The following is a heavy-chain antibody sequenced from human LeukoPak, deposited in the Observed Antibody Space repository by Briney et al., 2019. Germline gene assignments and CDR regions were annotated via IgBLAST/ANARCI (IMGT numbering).Heavy chain of an antibody. V-gene: IGHV1-8*01. CDR3: ARAYYYATSAADY. CDR2: MNPNSGNT. Sequence: ASVKVSCKASGYTFTSYDINWVRQATGQGLEWMGWMNPNSGNTGYAQKFQGRVTMTRNTSISTAYMELSRLRSDDTTVYYCARAYYYATSAADYWGQGTLVTVSS. CDR1: GYTFTSYD. D-gene: IGHD3-22*01. J-gene: IGHJ4*02.